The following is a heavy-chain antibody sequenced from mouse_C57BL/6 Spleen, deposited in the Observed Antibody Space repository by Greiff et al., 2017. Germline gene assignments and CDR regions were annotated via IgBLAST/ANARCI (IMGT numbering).Heavy chain of an antibody. Sequence: VQLQQSGPELVKPGASVKISCKASGYTFTDYYMNWVKQSHGKSLEWIGDINPNNGGTSYNQKFKGKATLTVDKSSSTAYMELRSLTSEDSAVYYCARSSLDGYYLAYWGQGTLVTVSA. CDR3: ARSSLDGYYLAY. J-gene: IGHJ3*01. D-gene: IGHD2-3*01. CDR1: GYTFTDYY. V-gene: IGHV1-26*01. CDR2: INPNNGGT.